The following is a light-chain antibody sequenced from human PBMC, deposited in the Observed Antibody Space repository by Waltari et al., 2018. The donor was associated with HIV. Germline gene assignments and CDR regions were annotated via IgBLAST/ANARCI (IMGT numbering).Light chain of an antibody. CDR3: QSADSTGTYWV. Sequence: SYELTQPPSASVSPGQTARISCSGDALPTQYVFWYQQRPGQAPVMGIYRDKERPSGIPERFSGSSAGTTVTLTISGVQAEDEADYYCQSADSTGTYWVFGGGTKLTVL. J-gene: IGLJ3*02. V-gene: IGLV3-25*03. CDR1: ALPTQY. CDR2: RDK.